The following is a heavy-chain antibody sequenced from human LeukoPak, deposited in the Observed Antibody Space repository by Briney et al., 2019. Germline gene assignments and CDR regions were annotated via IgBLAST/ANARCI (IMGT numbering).Heavy chain of an antibody. CDR3: ARGRGVMITFGGVIVMDLFDY. V-gene: IGHV1-2*02. CDR1: GYTFTGYY. J-gene: IGHJ4*02. Sequence: ASVKVSCKASGYTFTGYYMHWVRQAPGQGLEWMGWMNPDSGGTNYAQKFQGRVTMTRDTSIRTAYMELSRLRSDDTAVYYCARGRGVMITFGGVIVMDLFDYWGQGTLVTVSS. CDR2: MNPDSGGT. D-gene: IGHD3-16*02.